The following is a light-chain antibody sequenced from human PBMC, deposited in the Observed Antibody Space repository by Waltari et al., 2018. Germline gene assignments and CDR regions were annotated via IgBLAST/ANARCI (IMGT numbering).Light chain of an antibody. V-gene: IGKV3-11*01. CDR2: DAS. Sequence: EIVLTQSPATLSLSPGERATLSCRASQNVSTNLAWYQQKPGQAPRLLIYDASNRATGIPARFSGSGSGTDFTLTISSLEPEDFAVYYCQQRSNWPLLTFGGGTKVEIK. J-gene: IGKJ4*01. CDR1: QNVSTN. CDR3: QQRSNWPLLT.